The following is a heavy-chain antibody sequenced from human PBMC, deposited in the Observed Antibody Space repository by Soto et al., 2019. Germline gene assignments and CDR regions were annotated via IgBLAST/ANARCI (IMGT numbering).Heavy chain of an antibody. Sequence: GESLKISCKGSGYSFTSYWINWVRQMPGKGLEWMGIIYPGDSDTRYSPSFQGQVTISADRSISTAYLQWSSLKASDTAMYYCARHNVDTAMGYLYYYYYGMDVWGQGTTVTVSS. CDR1: GYSFTSYW. V-gene: IGHV5-51*01. J-gene: IGHJ6*02. D-gene: IGHD5-18*01. CDR2: IYPGDSDT. CDR3: ARHNVDTAMGYLYYYYYGMDV.